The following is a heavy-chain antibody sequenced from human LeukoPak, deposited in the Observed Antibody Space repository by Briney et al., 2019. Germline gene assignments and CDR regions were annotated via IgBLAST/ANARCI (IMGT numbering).Heavy chain of an antibody. Sequence: ASVKVSCKVSGYTLTELSMHWVRQAPGQGLEWMGWINPNSGGTNYAQKFQGWVTMTRDTSISTAYMELSRLRSDDTAVYHCARGPSLVYYDSSGYYNYWGQGTLVTVSS. CDR3: ARGPSLVYYDSSGYYNY. V-gene: IGHV1-2*04. J-gene: IGHJ4*02. CDR1: GYTLTELS. CDR2: INPNSGGT. D-gene: IGHD3-22*01.